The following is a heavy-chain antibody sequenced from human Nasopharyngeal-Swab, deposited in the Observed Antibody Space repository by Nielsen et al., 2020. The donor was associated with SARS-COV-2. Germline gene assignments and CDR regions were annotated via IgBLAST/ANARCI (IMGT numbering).Heavy chain of an antibody. Sequence: GGSLRLSCAASEFTFDDYTMHWVRQAPGKGLEWVSLISWDGGSTYYADSVKGRFTISRDNSKNSLYLQMNSLRTEDTALYYCAKDMSRGGQQLVRGFGYWGQGTLVTVSS. CDR3: AKDMSRGGQQLVRGFGY. CDR2: ISWDGGST. D-gene: IGHD6-13*01. V-gene: IGHV3-43*01. J-gene: IGHJ4*02. CDR1: EFTFDDYT.